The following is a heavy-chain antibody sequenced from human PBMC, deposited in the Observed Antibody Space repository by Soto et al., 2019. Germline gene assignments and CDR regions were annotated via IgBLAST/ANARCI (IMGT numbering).Heavy chain of an antibody. Sequence: SETLSLTCTVSGGSINSGPYSWGWIRQPPGKGLEWIGTFYHSGSTYYNPSLKSRVTISVDRSKNQFSLKLSSVTAADTAVYYCARDQQLVTDYYYGMDVWGQGTTVTVSS. J-gene: IGHJ6*02. V-gene: IGHV4-39*07. CDR2: FYHSGST. CDR3: ARDQQLVTDYYYGMDV. CDR1: GGSINSGPYS. D-gene: IGHD6-13*01.